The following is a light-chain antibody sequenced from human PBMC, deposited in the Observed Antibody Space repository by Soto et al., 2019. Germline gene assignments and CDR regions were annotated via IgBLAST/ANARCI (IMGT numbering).Light chain of an antibody. J-gene: IGKJ1*01. V-gene: IGKV1-5*03. CDR2: KAS. CDR3: QHYSLYSPWT. Sequence: DIQMTQSPSTLSASVGDRVTITCRASQSISSWLAWYQQKPGKAPKLLIYKASTLKSGVPSRFSGSGSGTEFTLTISSLQPDDSATYYCQHYSLYSPWTFGQGTKV. CDR1: QSISSW.